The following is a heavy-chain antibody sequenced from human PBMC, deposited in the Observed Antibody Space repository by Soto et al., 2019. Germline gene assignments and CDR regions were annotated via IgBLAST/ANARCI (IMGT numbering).Heavy chain of an antibody. CDR1: GFTFSSYA. Sequence: GGSLRLSCAASGFTFSSYAMSWVRQAPGKGLEWVSAISGSGGSTYYADSVKGRFTISRDNSKNTLYLQMNSLRAEDTAVYYCAKDHCSSTSCYSPPRIVFDFWSGYLSTYYFDDWGQGTLVTVSS. CDR2: ISGSGGST. D-gene: IGHD2-2*01. J-gene: IGHJ4*02. V-gene: IGHV3-23*01. CDR3: AKDHCSSTSCYSPPRIVFDFWSGYLSTYYFDD.